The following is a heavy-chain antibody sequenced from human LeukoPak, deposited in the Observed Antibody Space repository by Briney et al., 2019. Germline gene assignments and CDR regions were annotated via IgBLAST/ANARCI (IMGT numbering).Heavy chain of an antibody. Sequence: PGGSLRLSCAASGITGYSMHWVRQAPGKGLEWVCSISSSSNYIYCADSVKGRFTISRDNAKNSLFLQVSSLRAEDTAVYYCARNEYNWNDGAQHFDYWGQGTLVTVSS. D-gene: IGHD1-20*01. J-gene: IGHJ4*02. CDR2: ISSSSNYI. V-gene: IGHV3-21*01. CDR3: ARNEYNWNDGAQHFDY. CDR1: GITGYS.